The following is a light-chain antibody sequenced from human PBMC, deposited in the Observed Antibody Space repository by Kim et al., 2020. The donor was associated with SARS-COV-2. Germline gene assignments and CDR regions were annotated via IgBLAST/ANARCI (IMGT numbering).Light chain of an antibody. J-gene: IGKJ5*01. V-gene: IGKV3-11*01. CDR3: QQRSNWPIT. Sequence: EIVFTPSPATLSLSPGERATLSCRASQSVSSYLAWYQQKPGQAPRLLIYDASNRATGIPARFSGSGSGTDFTLTISSLEPEDFAVYYCQQRSNWPITFGQGTRLEIK. CDR1: QSVSSY. CDR2: DAS.